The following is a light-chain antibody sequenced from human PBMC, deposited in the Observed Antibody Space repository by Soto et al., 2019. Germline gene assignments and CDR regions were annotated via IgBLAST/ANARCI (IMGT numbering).Light chain of an antibody. Sequence: DIVMTQSPATLPVSPGDRVTITCRASQSISSGLAWYQQKPGQAPRLLIYDASIRESGVPSRFSGSASGTEFTLTISSLEPEDFAVYYCQQYGNSPITFGQGTRLEIK. V-gene: IGKV1-5*01. CDR3: QQYGNSPIT. CDR1: QSISSG. J-gene: IGKJ5*01. CDR2: DAS.